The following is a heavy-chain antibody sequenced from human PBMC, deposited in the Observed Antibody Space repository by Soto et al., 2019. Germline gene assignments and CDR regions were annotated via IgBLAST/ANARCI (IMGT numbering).Heavy chain of an antibody. J-gene: IGHJ6*02. CDR3: ASAIVVEYLPPYCMDV. CDR1: GFTFSSYG. CDR2: IWYDGSNK. Sequence: QVQLVESGGGVVQPGRSLRLSCAASGFTFSSYGMQWVRQAPGKGLEWVAVIWYDGSNKYYADSVKGRFTISRDNSKNPLYLQMRSPGAEDTTVYYCASAIVVEYLPPYCMDVWCQGTTVTVSS. V-gene: IGHV3-33*01. D-gene: IGHD2-21*01.